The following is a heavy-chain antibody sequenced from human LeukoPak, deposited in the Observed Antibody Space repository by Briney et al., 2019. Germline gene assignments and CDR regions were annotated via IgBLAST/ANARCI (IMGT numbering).Heavy chain of an antibody. J-gene: IGHJ6*02. CDR3: ARDPGSSSSWFAGYYYYGMDV. Sequence: ASVKVSCKASGYTFTSYGISWVRQAPGQGLEWMGWISAYNGNTNYAQKLQGRVTMTTDTSTSTAYMELRSLRSDDTAVYYCARDPGSSSSWFAGYYYYGMDVWGQGTTVTVSS. V-gene: IGHV1-18*01. CDR1: GYTFTSYG. D-gene: IGHD6-13*01. CDR2: ISAYNGNT.